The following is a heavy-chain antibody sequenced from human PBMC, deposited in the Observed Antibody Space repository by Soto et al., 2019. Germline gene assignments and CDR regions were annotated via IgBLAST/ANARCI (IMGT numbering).Heavy chain of an antibody. V-gene: IGHV3-23*01. CDR3: AKEGRGYYGSGSPIDY. D-gene: IGHD3-10*01. CDR1: GFTFSSYA. J-gene: IGHJ4*02. Sequence: GGSLRLSCAASGFTFSSYAMSWVRQAPGKGLEWVSAISGSGGSTYYADSVKGRFTISRDNSKNTLYLQMNSLRAEDTAVYYCAKEGRGYYGSGSPIDYWGQGTLVTVSS. CDR2: ISGSGGST.